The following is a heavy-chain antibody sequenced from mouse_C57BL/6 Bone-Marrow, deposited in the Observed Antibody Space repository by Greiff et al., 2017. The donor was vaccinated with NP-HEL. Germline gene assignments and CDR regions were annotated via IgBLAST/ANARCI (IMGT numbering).Heavy chain of an antibody. CDR2: INPSSGYT. J-gene: IGHJ1*03. V-gene: IGHV1-4*01. CDR1: GYTFTSYT. CDR3: ARSDPSYWYFDV. Sequence: VQLKESGAELARPGASVKMSCKASGYTFTSYTMHWVKQRPGQGLEWIGYINPSSGYTKYNQKFKDKATLTADKSSSTAYMQLSSLTSEDSAVYYCARSDPSYWYFDVWGTGTTVTVSS.